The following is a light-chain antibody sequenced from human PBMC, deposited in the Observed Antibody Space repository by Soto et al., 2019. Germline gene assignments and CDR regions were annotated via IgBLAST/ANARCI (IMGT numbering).Light chain of an antibody. CDR2: DVF. Sequence: QSALTQPASVSGFPGQSITISCTGTNSDVGGYNYVSWYQQHPGKAPKLMIYDVFYRPSGVSNRFSGSKSGNTASLTISGLEDEDEADYYCSSYTSSSTVVFGGGTKLTVL. CDR3: SSYTSSSTVV. J-gene: IGLJ2*01. CDR1: NSDVGGYNY. V-gene: IGLV2-14*01.